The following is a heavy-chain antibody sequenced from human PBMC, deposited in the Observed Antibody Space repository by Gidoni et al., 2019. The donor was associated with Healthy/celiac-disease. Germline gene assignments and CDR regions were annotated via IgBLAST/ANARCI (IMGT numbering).Heavy chain of an antibody. J-gene: IGHJ4*02. Sequence: QLQLQESGPGLVKPSETLSLTCTVSGGSISSSSYYWGWIRHPPGKGLEWIRSIYYSGSTYYNPSLKSRVTISVDTSKNQFSLKLSSVTAADTAVYYCARRGGDYVGFDYWGQGTLVTVSS. CDR2: IYYSGST. CDR1: GGSISSSSYY. D-gene: IGHD4-17*01. CDR3: ARRGGDYVGFDY. V-gene: IGHV4-39*01.